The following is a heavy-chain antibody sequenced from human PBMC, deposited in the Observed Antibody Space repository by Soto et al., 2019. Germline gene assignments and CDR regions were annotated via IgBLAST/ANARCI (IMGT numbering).Heavy chain of an antibody. CDR1: GGSISSSSYY. V-gene: IGHV4-39*01. D-gene: IGHD3-16*01. CDR3: ARHRNGGPDY. J-gene: IGHJ4*02. Sequence: NPSETLSLTSTVSGGSISSSSYYWGWIRQPPGKGLEWIGTIYYSGSTYYNPSLKSRVTISVDTSKNQFSLNLTSVTAADTAVFYCARHRNGGPDYWGQGTLVTVSS. CDR2: IYYSGST.